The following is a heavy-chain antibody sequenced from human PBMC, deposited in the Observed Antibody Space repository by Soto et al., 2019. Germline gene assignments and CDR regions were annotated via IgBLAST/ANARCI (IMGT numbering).Heavy chain of an antibody. V-gene: IGHV1-69*01. Sequence: QVQLVQSGAEVKKPGSSVKVSCKASGGTFSSYVINWVRQAPGQGLEWMGGINTVSGTRRYGQKFQGRVTMTADEFTNTAYMELSSLRSEDTAVYYCARRGDPTDYYYYGLDVWGQGTTVTVS. CDR3: ARRGDPTDYYYYGLDV. D-gene: IGHD1-1*01. CDR1: GGTFSSYV. J-gene: IGHJ6*02. CDR2: INTVSGTR.